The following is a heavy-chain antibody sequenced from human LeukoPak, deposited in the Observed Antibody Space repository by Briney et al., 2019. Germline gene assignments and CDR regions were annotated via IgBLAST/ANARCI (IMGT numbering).Heavy chain of an antibody. D-gene: IGHD6-13*01. CDR3: AKDMGSSSWYGDY. CDR2: IGGDGSIT. Sequence: GGSLRLSCAASGFIFDAYAMHWVRQPPGKGLEWVSLIGGDGSITHYADSVKGRFTISRDNSKNSLYLQMNGLTAEDTALYYCAKDMGSSSWYGDYWGQGTLVTVSS. V-gene: IGHV3-43*02. CDR1: GFIFDAYA. J-gene: IGHJ4*02.